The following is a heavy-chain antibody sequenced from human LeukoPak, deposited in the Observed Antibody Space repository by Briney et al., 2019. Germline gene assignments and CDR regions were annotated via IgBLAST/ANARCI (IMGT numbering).Heavy chain of an antibody. CDR3: ARDYYDSSGHVWFDP. J-gene: IGHJ5*02. CDR2: IYYSGST. Sequence: SQTLSLTCTVSGGSISSGGYYWSWIRQHPGKGLEWIGYIYYSGSTYYNPSLKSRVTISVDTSKNQFSLKLSSVTAADTVVYYCARDYYDSSGHVWFDPWGQGTLVTVSS. CDR1: GGSISSGGYY. V-gene: IGHV4-31*03. D-gene: IGHD3-22*01.